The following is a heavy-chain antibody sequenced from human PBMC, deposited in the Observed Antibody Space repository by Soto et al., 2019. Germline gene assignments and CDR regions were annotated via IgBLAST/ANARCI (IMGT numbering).Heavy chain of an antibody. J-gene: IGHJ4*02. V-gene: IGHV4-4*07. Sequence: QVQLQESGPGLVKPSETLSLTCTVSGGSISSYYWSWIRQPAGKGLEWIGRIYTSGSTNYNPSLKSRVTMSVDTSKNQCSLKLSSVTAADTAVYYCARSIAAAGMGIFDYWGQGTLVTVSS. CDR2: IYTSGST. CDR3: ARSIAAAGMGIFDY. D-gene: IGHD6-13*01. CDR1: GGSISSYY.